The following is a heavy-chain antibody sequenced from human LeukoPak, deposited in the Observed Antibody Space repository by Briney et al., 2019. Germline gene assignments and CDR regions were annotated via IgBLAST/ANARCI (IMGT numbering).Heavy chain of an antibody. CDR3: AKNGGWSSGFWFDP. J-gene: IGHJ5*02. CDR1: GFTFSSYA. Sequence: GGSLRLSCAASGFTFSSYAMSWVRQAPGKGLEWVSAISGSGGSTYYADSVKGRFTISRDNSKNTLYLQMNSLRAEDTAVYCCAKNGGWSSGFWFDPWGQGTLVTVSS. CDR2: ISGSGGST. D-gene: IGHD6-19*01. V-gene: IGHV3-23*01.